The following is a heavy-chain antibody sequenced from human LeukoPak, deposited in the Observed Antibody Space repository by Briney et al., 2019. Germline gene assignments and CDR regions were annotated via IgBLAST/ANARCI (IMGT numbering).Heavy chain of an antibody. Sequence: GASVKVSCKASGGTFSSYAISRVRQAPGQGLEWMGGIIPIFGTANYAQTFQGRVTITADESTSTAYMELSSLRSEDTAVYYCARARYYYDSSGYYPYYYYYMDVWGKGTTVTISS. V-gene: IGHV1-69*13. J-gene: IGHJ6*03. CDR1: GGTFSSYA. CDR2: IIPIFGTA. CDR3: ARARYYYDSSGYYPYYYYYMDV. D-gene: IGHD3-22*01.